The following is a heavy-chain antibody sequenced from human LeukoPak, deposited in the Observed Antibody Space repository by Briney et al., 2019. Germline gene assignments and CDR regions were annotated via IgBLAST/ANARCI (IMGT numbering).Heavy chain of an antibody. D-gene: IGHD2-2*01. V-gene: IGHV3-48*03. CDR1: GFTFSSYE. CDR3: ARDVRPVAAIPTYDC. J-gene: IGHJ4*02. Sequence: GGSLRLSCAASGFTFSSYEMNWARQAPGKGLERVSYINSDGKTIFYADPVKGRFTISRDNAKNSLYLQMNSLRAEDTAVYYCARDVRPVAAIPTYDCWGQGTLVTVSS. CDR2: INSDGKTI.